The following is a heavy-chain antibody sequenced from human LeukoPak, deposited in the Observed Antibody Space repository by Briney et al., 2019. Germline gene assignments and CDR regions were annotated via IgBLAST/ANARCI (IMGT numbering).Heavy chain of an antibody. Sequence: PGGSLRLSCAASGFTFNSYSMNWVRQAPGKGLEWVSSISSSSSYIYYADPVKGRFTMSRDNGKNSLYLQMNSLRAEDTAVYYCARVRTGTTRGAFDYWGQGTLVTVSS. CDR3: ARVRTGTTRGAFDY. D-gene: IGHD1-7*01. V-gene: IGHV3-21*01. CDR2: ISSSSSYI. CDR1: GFTFNSYS. J-gene: IGHJ4*02.